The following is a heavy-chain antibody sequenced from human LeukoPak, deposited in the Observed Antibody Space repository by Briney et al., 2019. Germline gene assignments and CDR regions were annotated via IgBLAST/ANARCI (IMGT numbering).Heavy chain of an antibody. V-gene: IGHV3-9*01. CDR1: GFTFDDYA. D-gene: IGHD3-10*01. CDR2: ISWNSGSI. Sequence: PGGSLRLSCAASGFTFDDYAMHWVRQAPGKGLEWVSGISWNSGSIGYADSVEGRFTISRDNAKNSLYLQMNSLRAEDTAVYYCAKGTDFGPWGQGTLVTVSS. J-gene: IGHJ4*02. CDR3: AKGTDFGP.